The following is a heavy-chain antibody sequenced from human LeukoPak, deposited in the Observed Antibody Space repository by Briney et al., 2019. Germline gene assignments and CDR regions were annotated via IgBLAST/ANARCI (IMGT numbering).Heavy chain of an antibody. CDR1: GGSISRGGYS. CDR3: ARWFGELFSFDY. CDR2: IYHSGST. J-gene: IGHJ4*02. V-gene: IGHV4-30-2*01. D-gene: IGHD3-10*01. Sequence: SQTLSLTCAVSGGSISRGGYSWSWIRQPPGKGLEWIGYIYHSGSTYYNPSLKRRGTMSVDRSKNQCPLNLSSATAAATAVYYCARWFGELFSFDYWGQATLVTVSS.